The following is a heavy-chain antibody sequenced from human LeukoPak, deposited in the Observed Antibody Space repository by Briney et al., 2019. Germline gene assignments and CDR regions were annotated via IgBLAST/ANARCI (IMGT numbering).Heavy chain of an antibody. J-gene: IGHJ4*02. CDR2: ISSNGGST. Sequence: GGSLRLSCAASGFTFSSYAMHWVRQASGKGLEYVSAISSNGGSTYYANSVKGRFTISRDNSKNTLYLQMGSLRAEDMALYYCARVSRGFWYYFDYWGQGTLVTVSS. D-gene: IGHD3-10*01. V-gene: IGHV3-64*01. CDR3: ARVSRGFWYYFDY. CDR1: GFTFSSYA.